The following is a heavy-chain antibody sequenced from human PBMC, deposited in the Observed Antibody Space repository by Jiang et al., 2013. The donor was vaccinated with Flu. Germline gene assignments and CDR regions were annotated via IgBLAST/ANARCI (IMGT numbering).Heavy chain of an antibody. J-gene: IGHJ5*02. Sequence: WVRQAPGKGLEWMGGFDPEDGETIYAQKFQGRVTMTEDTSTDTAYMELSSLRSEDTAVYYCATVFRRDYGDYVGWFDPWGQGTLVTVSS. CDR2: FDPEDGET. D-gene: IGHD4-17*01. V-gene: IGHV1-24*01. CDR3: ATVFRRDYGDYVGWFDP.